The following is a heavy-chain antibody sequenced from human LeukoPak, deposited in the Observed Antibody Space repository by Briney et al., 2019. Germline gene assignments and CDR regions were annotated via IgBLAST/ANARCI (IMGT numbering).Heavy chain of an antibody. V-gene: IGHV1-69*13. D-gene: IGHD4-17*01. CDR1: GGTFSSYA. J-gene: IGHJ4*02. Sequence: SVKVSCKASGGTFSSYAISWVRQAPGQGLEWMGGIIPIFGTANYAQKFQGRVTITADESTSTAYMELSSLRSEDTAVYYCASPSYGDYVRPFDYWGQGALVTVSS. CDR3: ASPSYGDYVRPFDY. CDR2: IIPIFGTA.